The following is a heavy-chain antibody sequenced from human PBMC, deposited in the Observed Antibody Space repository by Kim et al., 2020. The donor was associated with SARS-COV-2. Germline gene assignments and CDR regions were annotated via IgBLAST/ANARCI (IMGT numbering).Heavy chain of an antibody. V-gene: IGHV4-34*01. J-gene: IGHJ5*02. Sequence: SETLSLTCAVYGGSFSGYYWSWIRQPPGKGLEWIGEINHSGSTNYNPSLKSRVTISVDTSKNQFSLKLSSVTAADTAVYYCARRRYSSVLYNWFDPWGQGTLVTVSS. D-gene: IGHD6-19*01. CDR1: GGSFSGYY. CDR3: ARRRYSSVLYNWFDP. CDR2: INHSGST.